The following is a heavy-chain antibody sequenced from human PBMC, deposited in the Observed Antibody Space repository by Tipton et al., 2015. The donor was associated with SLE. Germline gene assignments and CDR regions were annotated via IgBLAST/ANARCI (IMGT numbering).Heavy chain of an antibody. J-gene: IGHJ6*03. CDR2: IGTTRNR. CDR1: GFPFSKYD. Sequence: SLRLSCVTSGFPFSKYDMHWVRQVRGKGLEWVSSIGTTRNRYYSDSVRGRFTISRDDASYSLFLQMNRLRADDTAVYYCARDISGNYWTHYYMDVWGTGTTVTVSS. CDR3: ARDISGNYWTHYYMDV. D-gene: IGHD1-26*01. V-gene: IGHV3-13*04.